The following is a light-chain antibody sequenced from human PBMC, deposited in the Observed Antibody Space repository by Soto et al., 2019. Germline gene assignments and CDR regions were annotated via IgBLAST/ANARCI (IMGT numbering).Light chain of an antibody. J-gene: IGKJ1*01. V-gene: IGKV1-39*01. Sequence: DIQMTQSPSSLSASVGDSVTISCRASPSIFTYLHWYQQKPGTAPRLLISRASSVQSGVPPRFSGSGSGRDFTLSISSLRPEDIGTYFCQQTYSVPWTFGPGTRVEI. CDR2: RAS. CDR1: PSIFTY. CDR3: QQTYSVPWT.